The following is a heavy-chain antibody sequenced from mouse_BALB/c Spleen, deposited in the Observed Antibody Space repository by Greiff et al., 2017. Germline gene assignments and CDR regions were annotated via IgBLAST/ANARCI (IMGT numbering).Heavy chain of an antibody. D-gene: IGHD2-3*01. CDR2: IDPANGNT. V-gene: IGHV14-3*02. J-gene: IGHJ3*01. Sequence: EVQLKESGAELVKPGASVKLSCTASGFNIKDTYMHWVKQRPEQGLEWIGRIDPANGNTKYDPKFQGKATITADTSSNTAYLQLSSLTSEDTAVYYCAREEAYDGYWWFAYWGQGTLVTVSA. CDR1: GFNIKDTY. CDR3: AREEAYDGYWWFAY.